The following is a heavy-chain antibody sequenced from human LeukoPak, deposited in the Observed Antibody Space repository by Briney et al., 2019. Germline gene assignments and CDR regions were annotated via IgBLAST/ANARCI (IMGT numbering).Heavy chain of an antibody. V-gene: IGHV4-34*01. CDR2: INHSGST. CDR3: ARGPSSGWYLDY. J-gene: IGHJ4*02. D-gene: IGHD6-19*01. Sequence: NPSETLSLTCAVYGGSFSGYYWSWIRQPPGKGLEWIGEINHSGSTNYNPSLKSRVTISVDTSKNQFSLKLSSVTAADTAVYYCARGPSSGWYLDYWGQGTLVTVSS. CDR1: GGSFSGYY.